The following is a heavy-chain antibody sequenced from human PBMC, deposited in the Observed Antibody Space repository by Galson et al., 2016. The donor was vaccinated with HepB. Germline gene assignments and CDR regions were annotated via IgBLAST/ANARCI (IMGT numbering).Heavy chain of an antibody. CDR1: GGSISSYY. CDR3: ARAPVLYDSRGYYGYYLDY. V-gene: IGHV4-59*01. CDR2: IHYSGSS. Sequence: SETLSLTCTVSGGSISSYYWSWIRQPPGKGLEWIGYIHYSGSSNYNPSLRSRVTMSVDTSKHQFSLKLTSVTAADSAVYHCARAPVLYDSRGYYGYYLDYWGQGTLVTVSS. D-gene: IGHD3-22*01. J-gene: IGHJ4*02.